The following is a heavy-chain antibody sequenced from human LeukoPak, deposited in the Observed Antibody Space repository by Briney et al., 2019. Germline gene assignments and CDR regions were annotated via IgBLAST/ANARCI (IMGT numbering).Heavy chain of an antibody. J-gene: IGHJ4*02. CDR1: GYTFTSYY. CDR2: INPSGGST. V-gene: IGHV1-46*01. CDR3: ARAYYCTNGVCTEAFDY. D-gene: IGHD2-8*01. Sequence: GASVTVSCTASGYTFTSYYMHWVRQAPGQGLEWMGIINPSGGSTSYAQKFQGRVTMTRDMSTSTVYMELSSLRSEDTAVYYCARAYYCTNGVCTEAFDYWGQGTLVTVSS.